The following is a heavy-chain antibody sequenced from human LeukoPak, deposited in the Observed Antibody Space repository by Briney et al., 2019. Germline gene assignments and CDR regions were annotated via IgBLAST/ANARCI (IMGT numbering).Heavy chain of an antibody. D-gene: IGHD3-22*01. CDR2: INHSGST. CDR3: ARRPIVVVITAKFDP. CDR1: GGSFSGYY. Sequence: PSETLSLTCAVYGGSFSGYYWSWIRQPPGKGLEWIGEINHSGSTSYNPSLKSRVTISVDTSKNQFSLKLSSVTAADTAVYYCARRPIVVVITAKFDPWGQGTLVTVSS. J-gene: IGHJ5*02. V-gene: IGHV4-34*01.